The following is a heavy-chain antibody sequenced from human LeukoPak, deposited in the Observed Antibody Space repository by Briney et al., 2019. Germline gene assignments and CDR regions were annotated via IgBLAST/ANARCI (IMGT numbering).Heavy chain of an antibody. V-gene: IGHV4-30-2*01. Sequence: SETLSLTCTVPGGSISSGGYYWSWIRQPPGKGLEWIGYIYHSGSTYYNPSLKSRVTISVDRSKNQFSLKLSSVTAADTAVYYCASYYGSGSYSDAFDIWGQGTMVTVSS. CDR3: ASYYGSGSYSDAFDI. CDR2: IYHSGST. CDR1: GGSISSGGYY. D-gene: IGHD3-10*01. J-gene: IGHJ3*02.